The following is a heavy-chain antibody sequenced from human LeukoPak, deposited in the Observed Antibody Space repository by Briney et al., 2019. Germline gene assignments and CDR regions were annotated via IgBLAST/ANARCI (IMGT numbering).Heavy chain of an antibody. CDR3: ATGGACSGGSCYGYFDY. V-gene: IGHV3-48*03. CDR2: ISSRDSII. J-gene: IGHJ4*02. CDR1: GFTFNYE. D-gene: IGHD2-15*01. Sequence: GGSLRLSXAASGFTFNYEMNWVRQAPGKGLEWVSYISSRDSIIYYADYVKGRFTISRDNAKNSLYLQMNSLRAEDTAVYYCATGGACSGGSCYGYFDYWGQGTLVTVSS.